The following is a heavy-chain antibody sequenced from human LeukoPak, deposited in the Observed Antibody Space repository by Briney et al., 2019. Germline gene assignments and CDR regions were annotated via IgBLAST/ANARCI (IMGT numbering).Heavy chain of an antibody. J-gene: IGHJ4*02. CDR3: AGGSNSGY. CDR1: EFTVSSNY. D-gene: IGHD1-26*01. V-gene: IGHV3-66*01. Sequence: PGGSLRLSCAASEFTVSSNYMGWVRQAPGKGLECVSVIYSGGSTYYAESVKGRFIISRDNSKNTLYLQMNSLRAEDTAVYYCAGGSNSGYWGQGTLVTVSS. CDR2: IYSGGST.